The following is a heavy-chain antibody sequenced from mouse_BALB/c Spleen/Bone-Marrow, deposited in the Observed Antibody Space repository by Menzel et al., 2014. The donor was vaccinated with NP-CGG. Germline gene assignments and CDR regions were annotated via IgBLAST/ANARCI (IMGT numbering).Heavy chain of an antibody. CDR2: SRNKVNDYTT. J-gene: IGHJ2*01. CDR3: ARAVYGNFDY. CDR1: GFTFSDFY. D-gene: IGHD2-1*01. V-gene: IGHV7-1*02. Sequence: EVKVVESGGGLVQPGGSLRLSCATSGFTFSDFYMEWVRQPPGKRLEWIAASRNKVNDYTTEYSASVKGRFIVSRDTSQSILYLQMNALRAEDTAIYYCARAVYGNFDYWGQGTTLTVSS.